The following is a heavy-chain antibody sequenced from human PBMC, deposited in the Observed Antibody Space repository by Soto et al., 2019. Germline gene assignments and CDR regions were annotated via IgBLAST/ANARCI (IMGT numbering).Heavy chain of an antibody. CDR2: INPNSGGT. CDR1: GYTFTGYY. V-gene: IGHV1-2*04. J-gene: IGHJ5*02. Sequence: GASVKVSCKASGYTFTGYYMHWVRQAPGQGLEWMGWINPNSGGTNYAQKFQGWVTMTRDTSISTAYMELSRLRSDDTAVYYCARGGYCSSTSCQGNNWFDPWGQGTLVTVSS. D-gene: IGHD2-2*01. CDR3: ARGGYCSSTSCQGNNWFDP.